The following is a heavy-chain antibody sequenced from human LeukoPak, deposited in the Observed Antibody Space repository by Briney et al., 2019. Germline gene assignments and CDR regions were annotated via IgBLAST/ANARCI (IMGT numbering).Heavy chain of an antibody. CDR2: IKKDGSEK. V-gene: IGHV3-7*01. D-gene: IGHD6-13*01. J-gene: IGHJ4*02. CDR3: ARDSGYSSSWQFDY. Sequence: GGSLRLSCAASGFTFSSYWMSWVRQAPGKGLEWVANIKKDGSEKYYVDSVQGRFTISRDNAKNSLYLQMNSLRAEDKAVYYCARDSGYSSSWQFDYWGQGTLVTVSS. CDR1: GFTFSSYW.